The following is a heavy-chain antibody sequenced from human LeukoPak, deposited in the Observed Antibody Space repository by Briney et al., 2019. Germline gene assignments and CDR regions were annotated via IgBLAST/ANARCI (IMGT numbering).Heavy chain of an antibody. CDR2: INPNSGGT. CDR3: ASSEDGYSPYDY. V-gene: IGHV1-2*02. Sequence: GASVKVSCKASGYTFTGYYIHWVRQAPGQGLGWMGWINPNSGGTNYAQKFQGRVTMTRDTSISTAYMELSRLRSDDTAVYYCASSEDGYSPYDYWGQGTLATVSS. J-gene: IGHJ4*02. D-gene: IGHD5-24*01. CDR1: GYTFTGYY.